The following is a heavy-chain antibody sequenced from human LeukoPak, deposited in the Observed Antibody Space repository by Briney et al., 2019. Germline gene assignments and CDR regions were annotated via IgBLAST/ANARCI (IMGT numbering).Heavy chain of an antibody. V-gene: IGHV4-61*02. CDR2: IYTSGST. CDR1: GGSISSGSYY. Sequence: SETLSLTCTVSGGSISSGSYYWSWIRQPAGKGLEWIGRIYTSGSTNYNPSLKSRVTISVDTSKNQFSLKLSSVTAADTAVYYCARVPGIVGATFANYYYYSTDVWGKGTTVTVSS. CDR3: ARVPGIVGATFANYYYYSTDV. D-gene: IGHD1-26*01. J-gene: IGHJ6*03.